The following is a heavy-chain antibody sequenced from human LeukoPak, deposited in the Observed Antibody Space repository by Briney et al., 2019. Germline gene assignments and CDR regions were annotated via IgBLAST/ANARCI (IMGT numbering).Heavy chain of an antibody. J-gene: IGHJ4*02. Sequence: GSLRLSCAASGFNFNNYWMVWVRQIPGKGLQWVANIKEDGSEKNYVDSVKGRFTISRDNAKNSLYLQMNGLRVEDTAVYYCARDVWLPDYWGQGTLVTVTS. CDR2: IKEDGSEK. V-gene: IGHV3-7*01. D-gene: IGHD3-16*01. CDR1: GFNFNNYW. CDR3: ARDVWLPDY.